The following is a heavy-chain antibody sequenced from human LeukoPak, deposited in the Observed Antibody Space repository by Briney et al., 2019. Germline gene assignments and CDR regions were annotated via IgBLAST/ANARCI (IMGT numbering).Heavy chain of an antibody. V-gene: IGHV3-11*04. J-gene: IGHJ5*02. CDR1: GFTVSDYY. D-gene: IGHD1-26*01. Sequence: GGSLRLSCAASGFTVSDYYMSWIRQAPGKGLEWVSQVSDSGRAVYYTDSVKGRFTISRDNAKNSLYLQMNSLRAEDTAVYYCARDPVGATSWFDPWGQGTLVTVSS. CDR3: ARDPVGATSWFDP. CDR2: VSDSGRAV.